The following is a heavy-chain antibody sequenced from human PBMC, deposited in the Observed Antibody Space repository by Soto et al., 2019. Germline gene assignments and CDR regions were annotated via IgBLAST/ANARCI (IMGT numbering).Heavy chain of an antibody. V-gene: IGHV3-21*01. D-gene: IGHD6-13*01. J-gene: IGHJ5*02. Sequence: GGSLRLSCAAPGFTCRSFTMSWDRQAPGKGLEWVSTISSNSAYIYYTDALRGRFTISRDNAKNSLHLQMNSLRAEDTAVYYCTRDASRDSSARGWFDPWGPGTLVTVSS. CDR3: TRDASRDSSARGWFDP. CDR1: GFTCRSFT. CDR2: ISSNSAYI.